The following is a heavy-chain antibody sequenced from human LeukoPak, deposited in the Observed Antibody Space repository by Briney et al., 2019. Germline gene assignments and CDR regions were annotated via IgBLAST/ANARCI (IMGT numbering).Heavy chain of an antibody. D-gene: IGHD3-3*01. CDR2: IKQDGSEK. Sequence: GGSLRLSCAASGFTFSSYAMHWVRQAPGKGLEWVANIKQDGSEKYYVDSVKGRFTISRDNAKNSLYLQMNSLRAEDTAVYYCVGYYDFWSGYYSSYFDYWGQGTLVTVSS. CDR3: VGYYDFWSGYYSSYFDY. J-gene: IGHJ4*02. CDR1: GFTFSSYA. V-gene: IGHV3-7*01.